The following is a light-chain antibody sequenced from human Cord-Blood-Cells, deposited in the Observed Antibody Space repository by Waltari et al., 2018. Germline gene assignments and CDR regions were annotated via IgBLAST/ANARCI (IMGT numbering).Light chain of an antibody. V-gene: IGKV1-5*03. J-gene: IGKJ1*01. CDR1: QSISSW. CDR2: KAS. CDR3: QQYNSYAPWT. Sequence: DIQMTTYPSTLSASVGDRVPITSRASQSISSWLAWYQQKPGKAPKLLIYKASSLESGVPSMFSGSGSGTEFTLTVSSLQPDDFATYYCQQYNSYAPWTFGQGTKVEIK.